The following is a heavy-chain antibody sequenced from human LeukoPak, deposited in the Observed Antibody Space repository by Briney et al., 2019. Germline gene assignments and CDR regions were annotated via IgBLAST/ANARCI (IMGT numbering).Heavy chain of an antibody. CDR3: ATTKQARRYFDY. CDR2: IRGSGGNT. J-gene: IGHJ4*02. CDR1: GFTFSNNP. Sequence: GGSLRLSCVGSGFTFSNNPLSWVRQAPGKGLEWVSAIRGSGGNTYYADSVRGRFTISRDNSKNTLFLQMNTLRADDTAVYYCATTKQARRYFDYWGQGTLVTVSS. V-gene: IGHV3-23*01. D-gene: IGHD1-1*01.